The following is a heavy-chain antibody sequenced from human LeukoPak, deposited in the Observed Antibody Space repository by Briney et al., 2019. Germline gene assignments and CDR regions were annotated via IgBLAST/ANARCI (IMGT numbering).Heavy chain of an antibody. Sequence: HPSETLSLTCAVYGGSFSGYYWSWIRQPPGKGLEWIGEINHSGSTNYNPSLKSRVTISVDTSKNQFSRKLSSVTAADTAVYYCARSGYSYGYWLANWFDPWGQGTLVTVSS. V-gene: IGHV4-34*01. CDR1: GGSFSGYY. J-gene: IGHJ5*02. CDR2: INHSGST. D-gene: IGHD5-18*01. CDR3: ARSGYSYGYWLANWFDP.